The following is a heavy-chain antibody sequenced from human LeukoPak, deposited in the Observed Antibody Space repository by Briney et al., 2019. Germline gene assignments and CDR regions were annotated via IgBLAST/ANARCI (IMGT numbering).Heavy chain of an antibody. CDR3: ARAGGTYYGIAFDM. Sequence: GGSLRLSCAASGFTFSSYWMSWVRQAPGKGLEWVANIKQDGSEKYYVDYVKGRFTISRDNAKNSLYLQMNSLRGEDTAVYYCARAGGTYYGIAFDMWGQGTMVTVSS. CDR2: IKQDGSEK. J-gene: IGHJ3*02. D-gene: IGHD1-26*01. CDR1: GFTFSSYW. V-gene: IGHV3-7*01.